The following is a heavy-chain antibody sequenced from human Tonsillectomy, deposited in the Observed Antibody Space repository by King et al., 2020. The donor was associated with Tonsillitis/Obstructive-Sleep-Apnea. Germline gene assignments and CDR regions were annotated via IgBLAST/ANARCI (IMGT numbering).Heavy chain of an antibody. Sequence: VQLQQWGAGLLKPSETLSLTCAVYGGSFSGYYWSWIRQHPGKGLEWIGEINHSGSTNYNPSLKSRVTISVDTSKNQFSLKLSSVTAADTAVYYCASLPVGSGYYRTFDYWGQGTLVTVSS. D-gene: IGHD3-22*01. J-gene: IGHJ4*02. CDR2: INHSGST. CDR1: GGSFSGYY. CDR3: ASLPVGSGYYRTFDY. V-gene: IGHV4-34*01.